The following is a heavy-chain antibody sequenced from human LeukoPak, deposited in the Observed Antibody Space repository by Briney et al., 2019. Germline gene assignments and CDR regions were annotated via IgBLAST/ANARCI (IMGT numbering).Heavy chain of an antibody. CDR2: IYHSGST. CDR3: ARGVVTNWFDP. Sequence: SRTLSLTCAVSGGSISSGGYSWSWIRQPPGKGLEWIGYIYHSGSTYYNPSLKSRVTISVDTSKNQFSLKLSSVTAADTAVYYCARGVVTNWFDPWGQGTLVTVSS. CDR1: GGSISSGGYS. D-gene: IGHD3-22*01. V-gene: IGHV4-30-2*01. J-gene: IGHJ5*02.